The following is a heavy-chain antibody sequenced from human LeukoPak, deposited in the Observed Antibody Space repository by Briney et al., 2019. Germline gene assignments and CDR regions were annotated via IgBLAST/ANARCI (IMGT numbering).Heavy chain of an antibody. CDR1: GYSISSGYY. D-gene: IGHD6-13*01. CDR3: ARVYSSSWPPYYYYYMDV. Sequence: SETLSLTCSVSGYSISSGYYWGWIRQPPGKGLEWIGSIYHSGSTYYNPSLKSRVTISVDTSKSQFSLKLSSVTAADTAVHYCARVYSSSWPPYYYYYMDVWGKGTTVTISS. V-gene: IGHV4-38-2*02. J-gene: IGHJ6*03. CDR2: IYHSGST.